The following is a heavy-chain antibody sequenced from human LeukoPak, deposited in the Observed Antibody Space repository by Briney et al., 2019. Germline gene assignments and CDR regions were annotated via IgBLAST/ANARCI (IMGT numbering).Heavy chain of an antibody. CDR1: GGSFSGYY. Sequence: SETLSLTCAVYGGSFSGYYWSWIRQPPWKGLEWIGEINHSGSTNYNPSLKSRVTISVDTSKNQFSLKLSSVTAADTAVYYCARVDGSCSGGSCPSGNWFDPWGQGTLVTVSS. V-gene: IGHV4-34*01. CDR3: ARVDGSCSGGSCPSGNWFDP. CDR2: INHSGST. J-gene: IGHJ5*02. D-gene: IGHD2-15*01.